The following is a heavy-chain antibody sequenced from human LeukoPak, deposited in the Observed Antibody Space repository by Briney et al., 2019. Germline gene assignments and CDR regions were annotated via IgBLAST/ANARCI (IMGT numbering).Heavy chain of an antibody. D-gene: IGHD2-21*01. Sequence: ASVKVSCKTSGYTFSNYGISWVRQAPGQGLEWMEWITAYNGNRLYAQRFQGRITLTTDTSTSTYYMELRSLEYDDTAIYYCARDNDKVIDHWGQGTLVTVSS. J-gene: IGHJ4*01. V-gene: IGHV1-18*01. CDR1: GYTFSNYG. CDR3: ARDNDKVIDH. CDR2: ITAYNGNR.